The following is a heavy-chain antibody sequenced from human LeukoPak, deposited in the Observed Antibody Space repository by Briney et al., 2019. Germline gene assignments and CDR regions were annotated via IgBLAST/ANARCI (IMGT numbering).Heavy chain of an antibody. V-gene: IGHV3-23*01. J-gene: IGHJ3*01. CDR3: AKYYYDSGGRGNDAFDV. CDR1: GFSFGSYA. Sequence: GGSLSLSCETPGFSFGSYAMSWVRKAPGRGLEWVSSFGGGGMLTYYADSVKGRFTISRDNSKNTLYLQMSSLRAEDTATFYCAKYYYDSGGRGNDAFDVWGQGTLVTVSS. CDR2: FGGGGMLT. D-gene: IGHD3-22*01.